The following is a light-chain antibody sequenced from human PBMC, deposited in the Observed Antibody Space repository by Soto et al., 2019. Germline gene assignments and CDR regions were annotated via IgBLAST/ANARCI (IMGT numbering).Light chain of an antibody. Sequence: EIVLTQSPGTLSLSPGERATLSCRASQSVRSSYLAWYQQKPGQAPRLLIYGASSRATGIPDRFSGTGSGTDLNLASTRLEPHPFAAYYCQQSGGSPYPFGQGPRREI. CDR3: QQSGGSPYP. J-gene: IGKJ2*01. CDR2: GAS. V-gene: IGKV3-20*01. CDR1: QSVRSSY.